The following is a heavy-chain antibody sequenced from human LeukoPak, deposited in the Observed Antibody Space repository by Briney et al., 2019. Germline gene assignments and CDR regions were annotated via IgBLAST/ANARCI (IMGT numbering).Heavy chain of an antibody. J-gene: IGHJ4*02. CDR3: ARDSADDSSGYYRDY. V-gene: IGHV3-21*01. Sequence: GGSLRLSXAASGFTFSSYSMNWVRQAPGKGLEWVSSISSSSSYIYYADSVKGRFTISRDNAKNSLYLQMNSLRAEDTAVYYCARDSADDSSGYYRDYWGQGTLVTVSS. CDR2: ISSSSSYI. CDR1: GFTFSSYS. D-gene: IGHD3-22*01.